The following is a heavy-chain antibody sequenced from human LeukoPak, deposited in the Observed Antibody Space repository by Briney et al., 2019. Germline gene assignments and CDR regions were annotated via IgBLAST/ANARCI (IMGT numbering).Heavy chain of an antibody. D-gene: IGHD5-18*01. V-gene: IGHV3-30*18. CDR2: ISSDGRNK. J-gene: IGHJ4*02. Sequence: GSLRLSCAASGFSFSSYGLHWARQAPGKGLEWVAFISSDGRNKYYADSVKGRFTISRDNSTNTLNLYMDSLRAEDTAVYYCAKARGYNYAYSYYFDYWGQGTMVTVSS. CDR1: GFSFSSYG. CDR3: AKARGYNYAYSYYFDY.